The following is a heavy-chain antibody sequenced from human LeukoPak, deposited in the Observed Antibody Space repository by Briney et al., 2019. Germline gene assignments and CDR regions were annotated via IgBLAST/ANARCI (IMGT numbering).Heavy chain of an antibody. Sequence: GGSLRLSCAASGVTFSGYYMSWMRQAPGKGLEWIADISSSAGSIYYTDSVKGRFTISRDNAEKSLSLQMDNLRVEDTAVYYCGRNLRGLWSRDHFYSNWFDPWGQGTLVTVS. V-gene: IGHV3-11*01. CDR3: GRNLRGLWSRDHFYSNWFDP. D-gene: IGHD3-3*01. CDR1: GVTFSGYY. J-gene: IGHJ5*02. CDR2: ISSSAGSI.